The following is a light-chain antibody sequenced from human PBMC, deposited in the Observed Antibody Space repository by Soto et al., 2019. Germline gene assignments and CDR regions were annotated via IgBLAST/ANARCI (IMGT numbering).Light chain of an antibody. V-gene: IGLV2-14*01. Sequence: QSALTQPASVSGSPGQSITISCTGTSSDVGGYNYVSWYQQHPGKAPKLMIYEVSNRPSGVSNRFSGSKSGNTAFLTISGLHSEDEADYYCCSYAGSYLWVFGGGTKLTVL. J-gene: IGLJ3*02. CDR1: SSDVGGYNY. CDR3: CSYAGSYLWV. CDR2: EVS.